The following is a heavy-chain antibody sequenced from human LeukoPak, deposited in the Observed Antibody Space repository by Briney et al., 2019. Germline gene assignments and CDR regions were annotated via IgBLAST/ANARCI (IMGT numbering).Heavy chain of an antibody. J-gene: IGHJ4*02. CDR3: ARVKWPRCESADCTRRGLYFDY. CDR2: IKEDGREE. V-gene: IGHV3-7*01. CDR1: GFTFNTYW. Sequence: PGGSLRLSCEASGFTFNTYWLSWVRQAPGKGLEWVADIKEDGREEYYVDSVKGRFTISRDSARNTVFLQMNSLRAEDTAVYYCARVKWPRCESADCTRRGLYFDYWGQGTLVTVSS. D-gene: IGHD5-12*01.